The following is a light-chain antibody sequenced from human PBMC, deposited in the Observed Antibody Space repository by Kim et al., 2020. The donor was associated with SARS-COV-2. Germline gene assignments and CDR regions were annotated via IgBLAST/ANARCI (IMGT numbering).Light chain of an antibody. CDR3: QQYNTFST. CDR1: HNILTW. V-gene: IGKV1-5*03. J-gene: IGKJ1*01. CDR2: KAS. Sequence: DIQMTQSPSTLSASVGDRVTITCRASHNILTWLAWYQQKPGEAPKLLIYKASTLESGVQSRFSGSGSETEFTLTISSLQPDDFATYYCQQYNTFSTFGPGTKVDIK.